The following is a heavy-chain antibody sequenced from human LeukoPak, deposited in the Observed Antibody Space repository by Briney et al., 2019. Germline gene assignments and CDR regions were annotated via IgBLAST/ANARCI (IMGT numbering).Heavy chain of an antibody. D-gene: IGHD4-17*01. Sequence: GGSLRLSCAAYGFTFSDYYKSWIRQAPGKGLEWISYISSSGSTIYYADSVKGRFTISRDNAKNSLYLQMNSLRAEDTAVYYCAKDWPYGDYDDYWGQCTLVTVSS. V-gene: IGHV3-11*01. J-gene: IGHJ4*02. CDR2: ISSSGSTI. CDR1: GFTFSDYY. CDR3: AKDWPYGDYDDY.